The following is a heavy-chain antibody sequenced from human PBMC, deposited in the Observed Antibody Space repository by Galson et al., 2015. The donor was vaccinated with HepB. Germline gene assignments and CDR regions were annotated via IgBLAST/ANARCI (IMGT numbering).Heavy chain of an antibody. Sequence: SVRLSCTASGFTFSSYGMSWVRQAPGKGLEWVANIKHVGSEKYYVDYVKGRFTIARDNAKNSLYLQMNSLRAEDTAVYYCARDGVGVVAAPHAFDIWGQGTMVTVSS. CDR1: GFTFSSYG. CDR2: IKHVGSEK. D-gene: IGHD2-15*01. CDR3: ARDGVGVVAAPHAFDI. V-gene: IGHV3-7*01. J-gene: IGHJ3*02.